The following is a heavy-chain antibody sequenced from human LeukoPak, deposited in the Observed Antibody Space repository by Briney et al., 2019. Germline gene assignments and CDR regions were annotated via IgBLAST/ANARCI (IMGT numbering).Heavy chain of an antibody. D-gene: IGHD7-27*01. J-gene: IGHJ4*02. V-gene: IGHV3-48*02. CDR2: ISGASGLI. Sequence: GGSLRLSCVASGFTFSSYSVNWVRQAPGKRLEWVSYISGASGLIYYADSVKGRFTISRDNAKNSLYLQTNSLRDEDTAVYYCARDKDWGFDYWGQGTLVTVSS. CDR3: ARDKDWGFDY. CDR1: GFTFSSYS.